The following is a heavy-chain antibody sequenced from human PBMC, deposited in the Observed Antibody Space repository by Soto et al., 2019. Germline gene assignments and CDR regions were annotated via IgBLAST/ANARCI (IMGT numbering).Heavy chain of an antibody. D-gene: IGHD2-15*01. CDR1: GYSISSGYY. J-gene: IGHJ3*02. CDR3: ATRQSGGGYCSGGSCYSGAFDI. CDR2: IYHSGST. V-gene: IGHV4-38-2*01. Sequence: NPSETLSLTCAVSGYSISSGYYWGWIRQPPGKGLEWIGSIYHSGSTYYNPSLKSRVTISVDTSKNQFSLKLSSVTAADTAVYYCATRQSGGGYCSGGSCYSGAFDIWGQGTMVTVSS.